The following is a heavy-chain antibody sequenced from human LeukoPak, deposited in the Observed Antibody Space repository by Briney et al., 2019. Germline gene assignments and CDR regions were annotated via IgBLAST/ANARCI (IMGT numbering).Heavy chain of an antibody. D-gene: IGHD6-13*01. CDR1: GGSISSYY. Sequence: SETLSLTCTVSGGSISSYYWSWIRQPAGKGLEWIGRMYASESTNYSPSLRSRVTMSVDTSKNQFSLKLNSVTAADTAVYYCARVGHSYSSSWLDAFDIWGRGTMVTVSS. CDR2: MYASEST. J-gene: IGHJ3*02. V-gene: IGHV4-4*07. CDR3: ARVGHSYSSSWLDAFDI.